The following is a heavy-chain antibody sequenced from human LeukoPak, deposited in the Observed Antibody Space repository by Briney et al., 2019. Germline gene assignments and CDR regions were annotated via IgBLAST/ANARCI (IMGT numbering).Heavy chain of an antibody. CDR3: VRDTILGGRPTT. CDR2: FHYSGST. D-gene: IGHD1-26*01. Sequence: PSETLSLTCTVSGDSISSYYWSWIRQPPGKRLEWIGHFHYSGSTNYNPSLKSRVTISADMSKNQFSLKLTSVTAADTAVYYCVRDTILGGRPTTWGQGTLVTVSS. V-gene: IGHV4-59*01. CDR1: GDSISSYY. J-gene: IGHJ4*02.